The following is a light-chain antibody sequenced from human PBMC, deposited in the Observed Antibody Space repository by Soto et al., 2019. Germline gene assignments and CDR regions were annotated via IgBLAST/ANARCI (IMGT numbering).Light chain of an antibody. J-gene: IGKJ4*01. CDR1: QTLSGNF. V-gene: IGKV3-20*01. CDR3: QQGLT. CDR2: AVS. Sequence: EIVLTQSPDTLSLSPRERATLSCRASQTLSGNFLAWYQVRPGQAPRLLLYAVSSRATGIPDGFSGSGSGTDFTLTISIVDPEDFAVYYCQQGLTFGGGTQVEIK.